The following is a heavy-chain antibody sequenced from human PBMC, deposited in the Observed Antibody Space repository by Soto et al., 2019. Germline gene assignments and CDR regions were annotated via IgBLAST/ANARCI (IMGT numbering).Heavy chain of an antibody. CDR3: AKHTHFSSAYDWLDP. CDR1: GILFTSNW. V-gene: IGHV5-51*01. Sequence: PGESLKISCKASGILFTSNWIVWVRQMPGKGLEWVGIIYPGDPDTRYSPSFQGQVTISADKSTDTAYLQWNSLKASDSAIYYCAKHTHFSSAYDWLDPCGQGTLVTVYS. J-gene: IGHJ5*02. CDR2: IYPGDPDT. D-gene: IGHD6-19*01.